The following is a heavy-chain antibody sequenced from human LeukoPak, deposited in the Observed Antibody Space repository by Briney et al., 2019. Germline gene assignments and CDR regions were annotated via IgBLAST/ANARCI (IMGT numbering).Heavy chain of an antibody. CDR1: GGSFSGYY. D-gene: IGHD1-26*01. V-gene: IGHV4-34*01. CDR3: AREAGATTTYYFDY. CDR2: INHSGST. Sequence: PSETLSLTCAVYGGSFSGYYWSWIHQPPGKGLECIGEINHSGSTNYNPSLKSRVTISVDTSKKQFSLKLNSMTAADTAVYYCAREAGATTTYYFDYWGQGTLVTVSS. J-gene: IGHJ4*02.